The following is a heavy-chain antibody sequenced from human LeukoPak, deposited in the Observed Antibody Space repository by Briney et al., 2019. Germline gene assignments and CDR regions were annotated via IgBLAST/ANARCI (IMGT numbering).Heavy chain of an antibody. V-gene: IGHV3-20*04. CDR3: ARGEWDLRD. CDR2: INWNGGST. Sequence: PGGSLRLSCAASGFMFADHGMTWVRQVPGKGLEWVSGINWNGGSTGYVDSVKGRFTISRDNAKNVLLLQMNNLRAEDTAFYYCARGEWDLRDWGQGTLVIVSS. J-gene: IGHJ4*02. CDR1: GFMFADHG. D-gene: IGHD1-26*01.